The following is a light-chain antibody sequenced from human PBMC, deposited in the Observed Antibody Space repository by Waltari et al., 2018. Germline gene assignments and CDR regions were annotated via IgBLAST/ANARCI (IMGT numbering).Light chain of an antibody. CDR2: DTS. CDR3: LLSYSGAWV. CDR1: TGPVTRGHY. Sequence: QAVVTQEPSLTVSPGGTVPLTRGPRTGPVTRGHYPYWFQQKPGQAPRTLIYDTSNKHSWTPARFSGSLLGGKAALTLSGAQPEDEAEYYCLLSYSGAWVFGGGTKLTVL. J-gene: IGLJ3*02. V-gene: IGLV7-46*01.